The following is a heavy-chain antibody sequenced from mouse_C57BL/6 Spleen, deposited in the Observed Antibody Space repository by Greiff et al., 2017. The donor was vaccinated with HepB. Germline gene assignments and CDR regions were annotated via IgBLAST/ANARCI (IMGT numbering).Heavy chain of an antibody. J-gene: IGHJ4*01. D-gene: IGHD2-2*01. CDR1: GYTFTSYW. CDR2: IDPSDSYT. CDR3: ARGYGYDDAMDY. V-gene: IGHV1-69*01. Sequence: QVQLQQPGAELVMPGASVKLSCKASGYTFTSYWMHWVKQRPGQGLEWIGEIDPSDSYTNYNQKFKGKSTLTVDKSSSPAYMQLSSLTSEDSAVYYCARGYGYDDAMDYWGQGTSVTVSS.